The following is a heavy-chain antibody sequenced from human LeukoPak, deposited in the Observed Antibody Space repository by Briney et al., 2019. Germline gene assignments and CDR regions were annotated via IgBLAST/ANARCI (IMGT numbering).Heavy chain of an antibody. J-gene: IGHJ5*02. Sequence: SETLSLTCTVSGDSISSGFYYWSWIRQPAGKGLEWIGRSYTSGSTNHNPSLKSRVTISVDTSKNQFSLKLSSVTAADTAVYYCARSGYSHGYYTNWFDPWGQGTLVTVS. CDR2: SYTSGST. CDR3: ARSGYSHGYYTNWFDP. CDR1: GDSISSGFYY. V-gene: IGHV4-61*02. D-gene: IGHD5-18*01.